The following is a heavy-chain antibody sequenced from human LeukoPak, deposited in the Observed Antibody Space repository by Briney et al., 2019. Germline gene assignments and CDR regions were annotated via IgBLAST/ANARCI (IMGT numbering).Heavy chain of an antibody. CDR2: ISGSGGST. V-gene: IGHV3-23*01. J-gene: IGHJ3*02. CDR3: AKVTTLEWLPIDAFDI. D-gene: IGHD3-3*01. Sequence: PGGSLRLSCAASGFTFSSYAMSWVRQAPGKGLEWVSAISGSGGSTYYADSVKGRFTISRDNSKSTLYLQMNSLRAEDTAVYYCAKVTTLEWLPIDAFDIWGQGTMVTVSS. CDR1: GFTFSSYA.